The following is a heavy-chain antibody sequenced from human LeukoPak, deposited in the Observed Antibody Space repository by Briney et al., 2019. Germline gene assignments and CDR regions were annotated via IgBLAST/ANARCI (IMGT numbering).Heavy chain of an antibody. CDR3: ARDHSSGFSKYYFDC. D-gene: IGHD3-22*01. Sequence: GRSLRLSCAASEFTFSNYGMHWVRQAPGKGLEWVAVIWYDGSNKYYADSVKGRFTISRDNSKNTPYLQMNSLRAGDTAVYYCARDHSSGFSKYYFDCWGQGTLVTVSS. V-gene: IGHV3-33*01. CDR2: IWYDGSNK. J-gene: IGHJ4*02. CDR1: EFTFSNYG.